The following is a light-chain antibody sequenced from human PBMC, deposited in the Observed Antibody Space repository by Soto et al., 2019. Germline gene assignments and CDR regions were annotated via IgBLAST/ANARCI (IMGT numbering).Light chain of an antibody. J-gene: IGLJ3*02. CDR2: VNT. CDR3: QSYDRSLSGWV. CDR1: SSNIGADFG. Sequence: QSVLTKPPSVSGAPGQTITISCTGSSSNIGADFGVHWYQQLPGAAPKLVIFVNTNRPSGVPDRFSGSKSGTSASLAITGLQAEDEADYYCQSYDRSLSGWVFGTGTKLTVL. V-gene: IGLV1-40*01.